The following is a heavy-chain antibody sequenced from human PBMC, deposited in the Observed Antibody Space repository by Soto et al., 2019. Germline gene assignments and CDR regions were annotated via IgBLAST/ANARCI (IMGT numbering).Heavy chain of an antibody. J-gene: IGHJ6*02. D-gene: IGHD6-13*01. CDR3: AKDLVTAAVLDNCPYYYYYCMDV. Sequence: GGSLRLSCAASGFTFSSYGMHWVRQAPGKGLEWVAVISYDGSNKYYADSVKGRFTISRDNSKNTLYLQMNSLRAEDTAVYFCAKDLVTAAVLDNCPYYYYYCMDVWGQGNKVTVSS. CDR2: ISYDGSNK. V-gene: IGHV3-30*18. CDR1: GFTFSSYG.